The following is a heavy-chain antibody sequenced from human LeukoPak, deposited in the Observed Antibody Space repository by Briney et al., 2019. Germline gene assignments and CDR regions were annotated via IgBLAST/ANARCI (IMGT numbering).Heavy chain of an antibody. CDR1: GFTVSSNY. CDR3: ARVRWNYGYYFDY. Sequence: GGSLRLSCAASGFTVSSNYMSWVRQAPGKGLEWVSVIYSGGSTYYADSVKGRFTISRGNSKNTLYLQMNSLRAEDTAVYYCARVRWNYGYYFDYWGQGTLVTVSS. CDR2: IYSGGST. D-gene: IGHD1-7*01. V-gene: IGHV3-53*01. J-gene: IGHJ4*02.